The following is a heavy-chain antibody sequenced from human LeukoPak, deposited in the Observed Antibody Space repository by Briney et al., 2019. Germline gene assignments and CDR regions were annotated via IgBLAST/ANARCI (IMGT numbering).Heavy chain of an antibody. CDR2: INWNGGST. J-gene: IGHJ4*02. Sequence: GGSLRLSCAASGFTFDDYGMSRVRQAPGKGLEWVSGINWNGGSTGYADSVKGRFTISRDNAKNSLYLQMNSLRAEDTAVYYCARDERARQWLLSDYWGQGTLVTVSS. D-gene: IGHD5-12*01. CDR3: ARDERARQWLLSDY. V-gene: IGHV3-20*04. CDR1: GFTFDDYG.